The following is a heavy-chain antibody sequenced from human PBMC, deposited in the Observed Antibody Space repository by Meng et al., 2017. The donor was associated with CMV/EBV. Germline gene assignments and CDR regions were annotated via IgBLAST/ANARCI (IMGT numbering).Heavy chain of an antibody. V-gene: IGHV6-1*01. CDR2: TYYRSKWYN. J-gene: IGHJ5*02. CDR1: GDSVSSNSAA. Sequence: QGHVRQQGPGLVKPPQTLSLTCAISGDSVSSNSAAWNWIRQSPSRGLEWLGRTYYRSKWYNDYAVSVKSRITINPDTSKNQFSLQLNSVTPEDTAVYYCARDKGMVELGSWFDPWGQGTLVTVSS. CDR3: ARDKGMVELGSWFDP. D-gene: IGHD2-15*01.